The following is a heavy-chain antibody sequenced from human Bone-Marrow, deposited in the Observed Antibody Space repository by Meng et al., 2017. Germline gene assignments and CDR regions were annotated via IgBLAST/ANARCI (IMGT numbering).Heavy chain of an antibody. CDR2: IYTTGYT. CDR3: ARDRVLVTMVRGVIPYYYGMDV. D-gene: IGHD3-10*01. J-gene: IGHJ6*02. Sequence: SETLSLTCSVSGGSISSGRFYCSWIRQPVGKGLEWIGRIYTTGYTIYNPSLKSRVTISVDTSKNQFSLKLSSVTAADTAVYYCARDRVLVTMVRGVIPYYYGMDVWGQGTTVTVSS. V-gene: IGHV4-61*02. CDR1: GGSISSGRFY.